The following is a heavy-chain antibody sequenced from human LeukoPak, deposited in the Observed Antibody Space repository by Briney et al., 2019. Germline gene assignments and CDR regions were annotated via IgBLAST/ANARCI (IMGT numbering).Heavy chain of an antibody. D-gene: IGHD3-16*02. J-gene: IGHJ5*02. CDR1: GFTFSSYA. CDR3: AKDRLPSVDYGYVWGSYRPNWFDP. CDR2: ISGSGGST. V-gene: IGHV3-23*01. Sequence: GGSLRLSCAASGFTFSSYAMSWVRQAPGKGLEWVSAISGSGGSTYYADSVKGRFTISRDNSKNTLYLQMNSLRAEDTAVYYCAKDRLPSVDYGYVWGSYRPNWFDPWGQGTLVTVSS.